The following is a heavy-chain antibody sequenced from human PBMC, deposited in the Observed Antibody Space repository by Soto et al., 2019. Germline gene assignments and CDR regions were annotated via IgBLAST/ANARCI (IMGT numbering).Heavy chain of an antibody. CDR1: GRPISSYY. J-gene: IGHJ5*02. CDR2: ITHSGST. Sequence: QVQLQESLPGLVKPSEILSLACTVSGRPISSYYWSWFRQTPGKGLEWIGYITHSGSTKYRPSLASRGTVSIDMSRQPFTLKLSSATAADRTVYYCGRIPRGASLEWFDLWGPGSLVGVSS. V-gene: IGHV4-59*03. CDR3: GRIPRGASLEWFDL. D-gene: IGHD5-18*01.